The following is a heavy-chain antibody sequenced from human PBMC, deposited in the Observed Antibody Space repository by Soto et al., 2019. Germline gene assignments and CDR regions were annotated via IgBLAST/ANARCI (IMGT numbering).Heavy chain of an antibody. J-gene: IGHJ4*02. D-gene: IGHD3-22*01. CDR1: GGTFSSYA. Sequence: GASVKVSCKASGGTFSSYAISWVRQAPGQGLEWMGGIIPIFGTANYAQKFQGRVTITADESTSTAYMELSSLRSEDTAVYYCARDLFSYYDSSGYPSLGPFDYWGQGTLVTVSS. CDR2: IIPIFGTA. V-gene: IGHV1-69*13. CDR3: ARDLFSYYDSSGYPSLGPFDY.